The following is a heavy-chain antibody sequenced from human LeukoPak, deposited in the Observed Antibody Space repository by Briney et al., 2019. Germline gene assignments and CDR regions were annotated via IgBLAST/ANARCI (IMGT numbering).Heavy chain of an antibody. Sequence: GGSLRLSCAASGFTFSSYGMHWVRQAPGKGLEWVAFIRYDGSNKYYADSVKGRFTISRDNSKNTLYSQMNSLRAEDTAVYYCAKDLRGIAARGLDNWGQGTLVTVSS. CDR2: IRYDGSNK. CDR1: GFTFSSYG. D-gene: IGHD6-6*01. CDR3: AKDLRGIAARGLDN. V-gene: IGHV3-30*02. J-gene: IGHJ4*02.